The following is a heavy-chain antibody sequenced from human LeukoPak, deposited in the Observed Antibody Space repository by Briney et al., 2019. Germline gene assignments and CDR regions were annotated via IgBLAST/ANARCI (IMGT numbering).Heavy chain of an antibody. CDR3: ATDFVVPAAPLPGIPSDI. D-gene: IGHD2-2*01. J-gene: IGHJ3*02. V-gene: IGHV3-23*01. CDR1: GFTFSSYA. CDR2: ISGSGGST. Sequence: GGSLRLSCAASGFTFSSYAMSWVRQAPGKGLEWVSAISGSGGSTYYADSVKGRFTISRDNSKNTLYLQMNSLRAEDTAVYYCATDFVVPAAPLPGIPSDIWGQGTMVTVSS.